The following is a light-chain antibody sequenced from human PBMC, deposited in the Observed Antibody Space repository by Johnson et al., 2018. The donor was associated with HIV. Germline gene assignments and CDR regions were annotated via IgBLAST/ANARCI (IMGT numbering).Light chain of an antibody. Sequence: QAVLTQPPSVSAAPGQKVNISCSGSSSNIGKNHVSWYQQFPGTAPKLLVYENDKRPSDIPDRFSGSKSGTSATLGITGLQPGDEAVYYCGTWDNSLSVHFVVGTGTKVIVL. J-gene: IGLJ1*01. CDR2: END. V-gene: IGLV1-51*02. CDR3: GTWDNSLSVHFV. CDR1: SSNIGKNH.